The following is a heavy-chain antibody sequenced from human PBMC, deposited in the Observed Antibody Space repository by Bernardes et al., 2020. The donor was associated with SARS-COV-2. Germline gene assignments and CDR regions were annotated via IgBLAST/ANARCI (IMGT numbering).Heavy chain of an antibody. CDR2: IFYSGST. D-gene: IGHD6-13*01. Sequence: SETLSLTCTVSGGSISSSSYYWGWIRQPPGKGLEWIGSIFYSGSTYYNPSLKSRVTISVDTSKNQFSLKLSSVTAADTAVYYCASEDSSSWTRGVYYYYGMDVWGQGTTVTVSS. J-gene: IGHJ6*02. V-gene: IGHV4-39*01. CDR3: ASEDSSSWTRGVYYYYGMDV. CDR1: GGSISSSSYY.